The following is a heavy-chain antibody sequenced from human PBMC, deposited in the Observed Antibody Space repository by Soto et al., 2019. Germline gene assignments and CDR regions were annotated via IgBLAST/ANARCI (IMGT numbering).Heavy chain of an antibody. CDR2: ISWKSGTI. J-gene: IGHJ5*02. CDR1: GFTFDDYV. D-gene: IGHD6-13*01. Sequence: EVQLVESGGGLVQPGGSLRLSCAASGFTFDDYVMHWVRQGPGKGLEWVSGISWKSGTIGYADFVKGRFTISRDNAKNSLYLEMNSLRAEDTAFYYCAKDLSAQSDSRLNWFDPWGQGTLVTVSS. CDR3: AKDLSAQSDSRLNWFDP. V-gene: IGHV3-9*01.